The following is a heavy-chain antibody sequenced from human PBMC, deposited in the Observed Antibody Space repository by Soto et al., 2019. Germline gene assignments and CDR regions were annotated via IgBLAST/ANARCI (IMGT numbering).Heavy chain of an antibody. J-gene: IGHJ5*02. CDR1: GYTFTSYD. Sequence: QVQLVQSGAEVKKPGASVKVSCKASGYTFTSYDINWVRQATGQGLEWMGWMNPNSGNTGYAQKFQGRVTMTRNTSISTAYMELSSLRSEDTAVYYCARYLYYYDSSGARYAWFDPWGQVTLVTVSS. D-gene: IGHD3-22*01. CDR2: MNPNSGNT. V-gene: IGHV1-8*01. CDR3: ARYLYYYDSSGARYAWFDP.